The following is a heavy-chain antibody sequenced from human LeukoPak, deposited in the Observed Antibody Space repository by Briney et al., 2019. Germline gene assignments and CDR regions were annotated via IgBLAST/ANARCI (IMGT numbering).Heavy chain of an antibody. CDR1: GGSFSGHY. D-gene: IGHD4-23*01. CDR3: ARLTTVVTRVAFDI. J-gene: IGHJ3*02. Sequence: PSETLSLTCAVSGGSFSGHYWNWIRQPPGKGLEWSEEINHGGSTNYNPSLKSRVTISVDTSKNQFSLKLSSVTAADTAVYYCARLTTVVTRVAFDIWGQGTMVTVSS. V-gene: IGHV4-34*01. CDR2: INHGGST.